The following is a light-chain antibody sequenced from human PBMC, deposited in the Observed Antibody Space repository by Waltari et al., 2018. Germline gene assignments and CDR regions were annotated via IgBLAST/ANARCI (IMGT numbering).Light chain of an antibody. J-gene: IGKJ3*01. CDR1: QDIRNW. V-gene: IGKV1-12*01. Sequence: LQLTQPPSSVSASVGDRVTITCRASQDIRNWLACYQQKPGKAPNLLIYATSSLQTGVPSRFSGSVSGTEFTLTISSLQPEDFATYYCQQANSFPITFGPGTKVDIK. CDR2: ATS. CDR3: QQANSFPIT.